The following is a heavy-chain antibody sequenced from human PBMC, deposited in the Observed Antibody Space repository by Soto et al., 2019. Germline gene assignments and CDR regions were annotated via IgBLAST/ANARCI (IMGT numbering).Heavy chain of an antibody. D-gene: IGHD2-15*01. CDR3: AGFVVPASRNSDFDY. Sequence: KTSETLSLTCTVSGISVSTSDYYWGWVRQPPGKGLDWIGNIYYSGSTFYNPSLRSRVTLSVDTSKNQFSLRLNSVTAADTAVYFCAGFVVPASRNSDFDYWGQGTTVTVSS. V-gene: IGHV4-39*01. CDR1: GISVSTSDYY. CDR2: IYYSGST. J-gene: IGHJ4*02.